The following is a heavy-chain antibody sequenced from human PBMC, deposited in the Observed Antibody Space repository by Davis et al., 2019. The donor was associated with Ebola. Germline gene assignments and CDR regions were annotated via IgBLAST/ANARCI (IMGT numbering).Heavy chain of an antibody. V-gene: IGHV4-59*01. CDR3: GAWNYYYYYGMDV. CDR1: GGSISSYY. CDR2: IYYSGST. Sequence: SETLSLTCTVSGGSISSYYWSWIRQPPGKGLEWIGYIYYSGSTNYNPSLKSRVTISVDTSKNQFSLKLSSVTAADTAVYYCGAWNYYYYYGMDVWGKGTTVTVSS. J-gene: IGHJ6*04.